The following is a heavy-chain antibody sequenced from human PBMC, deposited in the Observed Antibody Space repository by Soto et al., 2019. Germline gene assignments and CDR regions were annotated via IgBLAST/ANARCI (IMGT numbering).Heavy chain of an antibody. Sequence: PGGSLRLSCAASGFTVSSNYMSWVRQAPGKGLEWVSVIYSGGSTYYADSVKGRFTISRDNSKNTLFLQMNSLRAEDTAVYYCARDQRVVAATWVYYYYYSGMDVWGQGTTVTISS. CDR1: GFTVSSNY. J-gene: IGHJ6*02. D-gene: IGHD2-15*01. V-gene: IGHV3-66*01. CDR2: IYSGGST. CDR3: ARDQRVVAATWVYYYYYSGMDV.